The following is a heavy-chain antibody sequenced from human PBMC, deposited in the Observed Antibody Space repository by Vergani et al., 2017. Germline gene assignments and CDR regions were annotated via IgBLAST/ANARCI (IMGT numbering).Heavy chain of an antibody. Sequence: EVQLVESGGGLVQPGRSLRLSCAASGFTFDDYVMHWVRQAPGKGLEWVSGISWNSGSIGYADSVKGRFTISRDNAKNSLYLQMNSLRAEDTALYYCAKDVDIVATTYFDYWGQGTLVTVSS. D-gene: IGHD5-12*01. CDR3: AKDVDIVATTYFDY. CDR2: ISWNSGSI. J-gene: IGHJ4*02. V-gene: IGHV3-9*01. CDR1: GFTFDDYV.